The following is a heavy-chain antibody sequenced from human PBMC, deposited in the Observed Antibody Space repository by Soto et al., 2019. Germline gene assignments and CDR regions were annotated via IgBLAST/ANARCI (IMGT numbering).Heavy chain of an antibody. Sequence: EVQLVESGGGLVQPGASLRLSCAASGFSFSNYEMNWVHQAPGKGLEWVAYISSSGTTVHYADSVGGRFTVSRDNARNSLYLQMNTLRVEDTALYYCARDRAAGGYWGQGTLVTVSS. J-gene: IGHJ4*02. D-gene: IGHD6-13*01. CDR2: ISSSGTTV. CDR1: GFSFSNYE. CDR3: ARDRAAGGY. V-gene: IGHV3-48*03.